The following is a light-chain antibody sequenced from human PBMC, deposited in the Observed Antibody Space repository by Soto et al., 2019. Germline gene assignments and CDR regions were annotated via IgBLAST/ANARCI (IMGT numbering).Light chain of an antibody. CDR3: TSYTSSSALDV. Sequence: LTQPASVSGSPGQSITISCTGTSSDVGGYNYVSWYQQHPGKAPKLMIYEVSNRPLGVSNRFSGSKSGNTASLTISGLQAEDEADYYCTSYTSSSALDVFGTGTKVTVL. CDR2: EVS. V-gene: IGLV2-14*01. CDR1: SSDVGGYNY. J-gene: IGLJ1*01.